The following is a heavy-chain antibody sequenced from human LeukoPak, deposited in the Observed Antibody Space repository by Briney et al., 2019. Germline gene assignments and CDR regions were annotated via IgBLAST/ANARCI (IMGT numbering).Heavy chain of an antibody. J-gene: IGHJ4*02. Sequence: GTSLRLSCAASGFTFSSYGMHWVRQAPGKGLEWVAVISYDGSNKYYADSVKGRFTISRDNSKNTLYLQMNSLRAEDTAVYYCAKGEQQWLAPAYYLDYWGQGTLVTVSS. V-gene: IGHV3-30*18. D-gene: IGHD6-19*01. CDR1: GFTFSSYG. CDR3: AKGEQQWLAPAYYLDY. CDR2: ISYDGSNK.